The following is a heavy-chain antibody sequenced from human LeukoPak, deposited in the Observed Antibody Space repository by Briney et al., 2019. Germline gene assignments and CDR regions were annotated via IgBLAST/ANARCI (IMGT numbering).Heavy chain of an antibody. J-gene: IGHJ4*02. CDR2: IYYSGST. V-gene: IGHV4-59*01. CDR3: ARGIDY. D-gene: IGHD2-15*01. Sequence: SETLSLTCTLSGGSLSGYYWSWIRQPPGKGLEWIGYIYYSGSTNYNPPLKSRVTISVDTSKNQFSLKLSSVTAADTAVYYCARGIDYWGQGTLVTVSS. CDR1: GGSLSGYY.